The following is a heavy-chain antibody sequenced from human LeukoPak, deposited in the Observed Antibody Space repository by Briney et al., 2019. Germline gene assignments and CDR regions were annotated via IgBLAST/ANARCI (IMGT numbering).Heavy chain of an antibody. V-gene: IGHV1-8*01. D-gene: IGHD2-2*02. CDR1: GYTFTSYD. Sequence: ASVKVSCKASGYTFTSYDINWVRQATGQGLEWMGWMNPNSGNTGYAQKFQGRVTMTRNTSISTAYMELSSLRSEDTAVYYCARVVGYCSSTSCYTTDYYYYYGMDVWGQGTTVTVSS. CDR3: ARVVGYCSSTSCYTTDYYYYYGMDV. CDR2: MNPNSGNT. J-gene: IGHJ6*02.